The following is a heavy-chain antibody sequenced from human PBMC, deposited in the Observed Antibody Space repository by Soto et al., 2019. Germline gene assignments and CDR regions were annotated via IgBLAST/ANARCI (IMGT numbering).Heavy chain of an antibody. V-gene: IGHV1-2*04. CDR2: INPNSGGT. D-gene: IGHD3-22*01. CDR3: ARGKLSGYYAAAFDI. Sequence: GASVKVSCKASGYTFTGYYMHWVRQAPGQGLEWMGWINPNSGGTNYAQKFQGWVTMTRDTSISTAYMELSRLRSDDTAVYYCARGKLSGYYAAAFDIWGQGTMVTVSS. J-gene: IGHJ3*02. CDR1: GYTFTGYY.